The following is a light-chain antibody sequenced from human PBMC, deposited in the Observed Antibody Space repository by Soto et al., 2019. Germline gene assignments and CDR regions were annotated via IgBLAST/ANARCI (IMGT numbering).Light chain of an antibody. J-gene: IGKJ2*01. CDR2: DAS. CDR1: QTIRSW. V-gene: IGKV1-5*01. Sequence: DSQITQSPSTLSASVGDRVTITCQSSQTIRSWLAWYQQKPGKAPKLLIYDASSLESGIPSRFSGSGSRTEFTLTISSLQPDDFATYYCQQYNSYLYTFGQGTKVDI. CDR3: QQYNSYLYT.